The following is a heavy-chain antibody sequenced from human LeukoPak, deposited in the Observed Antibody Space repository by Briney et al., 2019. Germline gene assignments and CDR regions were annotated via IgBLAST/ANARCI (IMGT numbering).Heavy chain of an antibody. V-gene: IGHV3-23*01. CDR3: ARGDHFDY. J-gene: IGHJ4*02. CDR1: GFTFSSYA. CDR2: ISGSGGSK. Sequence: QSGGSLRLSCAASGFTFSSYAMNWVRQAPGKGQEWVSGISGSGGSKYYADSVKGRFTISRDNSKNTLYLQMNSLRAEDTAVYYCARGDHFDYWGQGTLVTVSS.